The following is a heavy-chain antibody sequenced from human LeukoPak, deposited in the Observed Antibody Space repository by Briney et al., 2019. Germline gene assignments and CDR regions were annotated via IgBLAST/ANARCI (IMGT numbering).Heavy chain of an antibody. CDR1: GFTFSSYE. J-gene: IGHJ4*02. Sequence: GGSLRLSCAASGFTFSSYEMNWVRQAPGKGLEWVAVISYDGGDSVYAESVKGRFTIPRDNSKNTLYLQMNSLRTEDTAVYYCAKDGATMGYYFDYWGQGTLVTVSS. D-gene: IGHD5-12*01. V-gene: IGHV3-30*18. CDR3: AKDGATMGYYFDY. CDR2: ISYDGGDS.